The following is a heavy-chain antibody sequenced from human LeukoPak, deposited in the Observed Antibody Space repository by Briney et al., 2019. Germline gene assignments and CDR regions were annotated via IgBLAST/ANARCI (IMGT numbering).Heavy chain of an antibody. CDR1: GGSIGSGSYY. D-gene: IGHD6-13*01. CDR3: ARGTTSSSWRYYFDY. V-gene: IGHV4-61*02. Sequence: PSQTLSLTCTVSGGSIGSGSYYWSWTRQPAGRGWEGFGRIFTSGSTNYNPSLKSRVTISVDTSKNQFSLKLSSVTAADTAVYYCARGTTSSSWRYYFDYWGQGTLVTVSS. CDR2: IFTSGST. J-gene: IGHJ4*02.